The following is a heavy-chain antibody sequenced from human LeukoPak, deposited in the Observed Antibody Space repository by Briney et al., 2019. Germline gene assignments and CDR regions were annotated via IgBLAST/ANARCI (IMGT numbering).Heavy chain of an antibody. D-gene: IGHD6-13*01. Sequence: GGSLRLSCAASGFTFSSYGMHWVRQAPGKGLEWVAVISYDGSNKYYADSVKGRFTISRDNSKNTLYLQMNSLRAEDTAVYYCAKDLRSGSSWYFDYWGQGTLVTVSS. CDR2: ISYDGSNK. CDR1: GFTFSSYG. V-gene: IGHV3-30*18. CDR3: AKDLRSGSSWYFDY. J-gene: IGHJ4*02.